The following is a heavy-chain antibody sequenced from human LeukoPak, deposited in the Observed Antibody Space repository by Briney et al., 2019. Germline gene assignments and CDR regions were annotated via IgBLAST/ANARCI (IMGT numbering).Heavy chain of an antibody. CDR3: ARDSDALDI. J-gene: IGHJ3*02. CDR2: TYYRSKWYG. Sequence: SQPLSLTFAISGDNVSSNSATWNWIRQSPSRGLEWLGRTYYRSKWYGDYAVSVKRRITIDPDSSKNQFSLLLNSVTPEDTALYYCARDSDALDIWGQGTMVTVSS. CDR1: GDNVSSNSAT. V-gene: IGHV6-1*01.